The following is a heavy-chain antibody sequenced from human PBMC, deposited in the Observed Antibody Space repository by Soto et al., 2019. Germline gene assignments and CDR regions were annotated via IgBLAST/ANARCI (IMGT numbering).Heavy chain of an antibody. CDR1: GYTFTGYY. Sequence: ASVKVSCKASGYTFTGYYMHWVRQAPGQGLEWMGWINPNSGGTNYAQKFQGRVTMTRDTSISTAYMELSRLRSDDTAVYYCARNVTGVTASRFDPWGQGTLVTVSA. V-gene: IGHV1-2*02. D-gene: IGHD2-21*02. CDR3: ARNVTGVTASRFDP. CDR2: INPNSGGT. J-gene: IGHJ5*02.